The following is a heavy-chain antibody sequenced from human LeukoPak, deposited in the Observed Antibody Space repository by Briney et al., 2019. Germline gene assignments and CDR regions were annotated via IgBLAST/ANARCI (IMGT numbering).Heavy chain of an antibody. J-gene: IGHJ6*03. Sequence: GGTLRLSCAASGFTFSSYGMSWVRQAPGKGLEWVSAISGSAVSTYYADSVKGRFTISRDNSKNTLYLQMNSLRVEDTAVYYCAKDRCSNGVGCYYYYMDVWGKGTTVTISS. CDR1: GFTFSSYG. D-gene: IGHD2-8*01. V-gene: IGHV3-23*01. CDR3: AKDRCSNGVGCYYYYMDV. CDR2: ISGSAVST.